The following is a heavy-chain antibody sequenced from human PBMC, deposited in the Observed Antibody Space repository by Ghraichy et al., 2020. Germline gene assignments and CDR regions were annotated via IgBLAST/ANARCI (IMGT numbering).Heavy chain of an antibody. J-gene: IGHJ3*02. D-gene: IGHD3-10*01. CDR2: IYYSGST. Sequence: SETLSLTCTVSGGSISSSSYYWGWIRQPPGKGLEWIGSIYYSGSTYYNPSLKSRVTISVDTSKNQFSLKLSSVTAADTAVYYCARQRGETLEAFDIWGQGTMVTVSS. CDR3: ARQRGETLEAFDI. CDR1: GGSISSSSYY. V-gene: IGHV4-39*01.